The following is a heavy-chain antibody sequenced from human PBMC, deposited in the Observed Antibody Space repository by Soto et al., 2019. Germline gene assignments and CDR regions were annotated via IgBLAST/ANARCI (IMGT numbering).Heavy chain of an antibody. CDR3: EKDDFGVGMAY. Sequence: EVQLVESGGGLVQPGESLRLSCAASGFTFSSYWMHWVRQAPGKGLVWVAHIDTDGSSTSYAGSVKGRVTISRDNAKNTLNLQMNSVSAEDMAVYSCEKDDFGVGMAYWGGGTLVTVSS. CDR2: IDTDGSST. J-gene: IGHJ4*02. CDR1: GFTFSSYW. D-gene: IGHD3-3*01. V-gene: IGHV3-74*01.